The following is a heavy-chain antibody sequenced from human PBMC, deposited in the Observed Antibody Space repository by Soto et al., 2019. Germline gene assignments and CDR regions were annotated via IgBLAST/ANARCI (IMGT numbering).Heavy chain of an antibody. J-gene: IGHJ4*02. CDR3: ARSPYSYGFNL. CDR2: IFYSGSA. D-gene: IGHD5-18*01. V-gene: IGHV4-30-4*01. Sequence: QVQLQESGPGLVKPSQTLSLTCTVSGGSVSSDDHYWTWIRQPPGKGLEWIGYIFYSGSAFYNPSLQSRVTISVDTSNNQFSLKMKSVTAADTAVYYCARSPYSYGFNLWGQGALVTVSS. CDR1: GGSVSSDDHY.